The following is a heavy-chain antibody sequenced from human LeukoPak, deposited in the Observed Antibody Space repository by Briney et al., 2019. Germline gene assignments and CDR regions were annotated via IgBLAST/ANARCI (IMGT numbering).Heavy chain of an antibody. J-gene: IGHJ4*02. V-gene: IGHV4-59*01. D-gene: IGHD6-13*01. Sequence: PSETLSLTCTVSGGSISYYYWSWIRQPPGKGLEWIGYIYYSGTTNYNPSLKSRVTISVDTSKNQFSLKLSSVTAADTAVYYCARVRSSFPGDFDSWGQGTLVTVSS. CDR2: IYYSGTT. CDR1: GGSISYYY. CDR3: ARVRSSFPGDFDS.